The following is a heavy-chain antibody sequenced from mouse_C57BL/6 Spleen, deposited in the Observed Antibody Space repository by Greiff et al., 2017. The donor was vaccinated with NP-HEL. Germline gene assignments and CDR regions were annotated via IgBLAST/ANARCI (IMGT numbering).Heavy chain of an antibody. Sequence: VQLQQSGPGLVQPSQSLSITCTVSGFSLTSYGVHWVRQSPGKGLEWLGVIWSGGSTDYNAAFISRLSISKDNSKSQVFFKMNSLQADDTAIYYCARNQGYGYDAWFAYWGQGTLVTVSA. J-gene: IGHJ3*01. D-gene: IGHD2-2*01. CDR1: GFSLTSYG. CDR3: ARNQGYGYDAWFAY. CDR2: IWSGGST. V-gene: IGHV2-2*01.